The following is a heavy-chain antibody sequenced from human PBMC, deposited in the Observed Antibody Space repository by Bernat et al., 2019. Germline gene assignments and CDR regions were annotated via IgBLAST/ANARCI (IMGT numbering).Heavy chain of an antibody. CDR2: VSGSGTTT. D-gene: IGHD2-2*02. Sequence: LLVESGGDLVQPGGSLRLSCAASGFTFSSYAMSWVRQAPGKGLEWVSVVSGSGTTTYYADSVKGRFTISRDDSKNTLYLQLNSLRAEDTAVYYCAKGSSTSCYMSADYWGQGTLVTVSS. CDR1: GFTFSSYA. V-gene: IGHV3-23*04. CDR3: AKGSSTSCYMSADY. J-gene: IGHJ4*02.